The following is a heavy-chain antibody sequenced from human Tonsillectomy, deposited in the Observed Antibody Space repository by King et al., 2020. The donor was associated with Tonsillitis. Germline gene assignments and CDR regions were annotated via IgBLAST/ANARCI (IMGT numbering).Heavy chain of an antibody. CDR3: ARRPTSLIDY. J-gene: IGHJ4*02. Sequence: QLQESGPGLVKPSETLSLTCTVSGGSISSSSYYWGWIRQPPGKGLEWIGSIYYSGSTYYNPSLKSRVTRSVDTSKNQFSLKLSSVTAADTAVYYFARRPTSLIDYWGQGTLVTVSS. V-gene: IGHV4-39*01. CDR2: IYYSGST. CDR1: GGSISSSSYY.